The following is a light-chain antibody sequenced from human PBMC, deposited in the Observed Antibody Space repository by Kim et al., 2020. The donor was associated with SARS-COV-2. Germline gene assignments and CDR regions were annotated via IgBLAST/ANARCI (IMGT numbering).Light chain of an antibody. CDR1: KLGDKY. CDR2: QDS. CDR3: QAWDSSPSHGV. J-gene: IGLJ2*01. Sequence: SYELTQPPSVSVSPGQTASITCSGDKLGDKYACWYQQKPGQSPVLVIYQDSKRPSGIPERFSGSNSGNTATLTISGTQAMDEADYYCQAWDSSPSHGVFG. V-gene: IGLV3-1*01.